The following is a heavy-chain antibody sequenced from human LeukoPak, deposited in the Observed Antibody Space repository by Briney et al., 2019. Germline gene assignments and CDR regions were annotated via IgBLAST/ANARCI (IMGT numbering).Heavy chain of an antibody. CDR2: INPSGGST. CDR1: GYTFTSYG. CDR3: AREDPPRGNTFDY. V-gene: IGHV1-46*01. J-gene: IGHJ4*02. D-gene: IGHD3-16*01. Sequence: ASVKVSCKASGYTFTSYGISWVRQAPGQGLEWMGIINPSGGSTSYAQKFQGRVTMTRDMSTSTVYMELSSLRSEDTAVYYCAREDPPRGNTFDYWGQGTLVTVSS.